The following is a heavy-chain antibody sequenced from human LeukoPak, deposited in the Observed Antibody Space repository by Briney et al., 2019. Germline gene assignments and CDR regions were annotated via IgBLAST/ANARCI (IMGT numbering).Heavy chain of an antibody. J-gene: IGHJ5*02. CDR3: ARVGGEVLGEDYYGSGSRYNWFDP. CDR1: GDTFTSDG. CDR2: ISAYNVNT. D-gene: IGHD3-10*01. Sequence: ASVKGSCKASGDTFTSDGISWVRQAPVQGLEWMGWISAYNVNTNYAQKLQGRVTMTTDTYTSTEYMELRSLSYDDTAVYYCARVGGEVLGEDYYGSGSRYNWFDPWGQGTLVTVSS. V-gene: IGHV1-18*01.